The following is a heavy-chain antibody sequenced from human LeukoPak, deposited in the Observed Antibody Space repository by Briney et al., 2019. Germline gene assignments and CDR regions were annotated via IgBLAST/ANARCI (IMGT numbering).Heavy chain of an antibody. D-gene: IGHD3-22*01. V-gene: IGHV3-7*03. CDR2: IKQDGSEK. CDR3: ANFPIRIVVTMEDY. J-gene: IGHJ4*02. Sequence: GGSLRLSCAASGFTFSSYWMSWVRQAPGKGLEWVANIKQDGSEKNYVDSVKGRFTISRDNAKNSLYLQMNSLRAEDTAVYYCANFPIRIVVTMEDYWGQGTLVTVSS. CDR1: GFTFSSYW.